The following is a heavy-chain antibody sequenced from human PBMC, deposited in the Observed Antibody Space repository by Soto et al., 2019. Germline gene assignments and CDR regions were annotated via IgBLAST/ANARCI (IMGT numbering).Heavy chain of an antibody. CDR1: GGSISSSNW. V-gene: IGHV4-4*02. Sequence: PSETLSLTCAVSGGSISSSNWWSWVRQPPGKGLEWIGEIYHSGSTNYTPSIKSRVTISVDKSKNQFPLKLSSVTAADTDVYYCAGGSITRFGVAPNYYYYGMDVWGQGTTVTVSS. CDR2: IYHSGST. J-gene: IGHJ6*02. D-gene: IGHD3-3*01. CDR3: AGGSITRFGVAPNYYYYGMDV.